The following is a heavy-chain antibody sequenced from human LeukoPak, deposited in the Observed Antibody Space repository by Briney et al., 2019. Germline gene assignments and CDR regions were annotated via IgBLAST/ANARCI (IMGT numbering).Heavy chain of an antibody. CDR3: ARDSRRPRIDHDAFDI. CDR2: MNPNSGNT. J-gene: IGHJ3*02. V-gene: IGHV1-8*01. CDR1: GYTFTSYD. D-gene: IGHD1-26*01. Sequence: GASVKVSCKASGYTFTSYDINWVRQATGQGLEWMGWMNPNSGNTGYAQKFQGRVTITRNTSISTAYMELSSLRSEDTAVYYCARDSRRPRIDHDAFDIWGQGTMVTVSS.